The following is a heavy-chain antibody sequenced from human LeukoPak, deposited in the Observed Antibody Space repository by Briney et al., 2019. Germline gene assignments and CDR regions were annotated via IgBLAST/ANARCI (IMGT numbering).Heavy chain of an antibody. CDR1: GGSFSGYY. J-gene: IGHJ5*02. CDR3: ARGRPMKSWFDP. D-gene: IGHD3-22*01. Sequence: PSETLSLTCAVYGGSFSGYYWSWIRQPPGKGLEWIGEINHSGSTNYNPSLKSRVTISVDTSKNQFSLKLSSVTAADTAVYYCARGRPMKSWFDPWGQGTLVTVSS. V-gene: IGHV4-34*01. CDR2: INHSGST.